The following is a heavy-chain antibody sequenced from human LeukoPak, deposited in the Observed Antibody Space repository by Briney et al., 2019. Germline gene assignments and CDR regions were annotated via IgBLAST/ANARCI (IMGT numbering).Heavy chain of an antibody. CDR1: GFSVSNNY. D-gene: IGHD6-19*01. J-gene: IGHJ6*02. V-gene: IGHV3-66*01. CDR3: ATDAAVAGTRSYYYYYGMDV. Sequence: SGGSLRLSCAASGFSVSNNYMSWVRQAPGKGLEWVSVIYSGGSTFYADSVKGRFTISRDNSKNTLYLQMNSLRAEDTAVYYCATDAAVAGTRSYYYYYGMDVWGQGTTVTVSS. CDR2: IYSGGST.